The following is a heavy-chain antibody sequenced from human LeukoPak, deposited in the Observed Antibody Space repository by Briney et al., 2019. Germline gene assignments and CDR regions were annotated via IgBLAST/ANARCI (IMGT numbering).Heavy chain of an antibody. V-gene: IGHV1-24*01. J-gene: IGHJ6*02. Sequence: GASVKVSCKVSGYTLTELSMHWVRQAPGKGLEGMGGFDPEDGETIYAQKIQGRVTMTEDTSTDTAYMELSSLRSEDTAVYYCATQAGGILWPEVYYYGMDVWGQGTTVTVSS. CDR3: ATQAGGILWPEVYYYGMDV. D-gene: IGHD3-10*01. CDR1: GYTLTELS. CDR2: FDPEDGET.